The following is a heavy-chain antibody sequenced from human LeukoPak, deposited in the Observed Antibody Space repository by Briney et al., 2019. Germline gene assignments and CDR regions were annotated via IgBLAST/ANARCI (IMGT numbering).Heavy chain of an antibody. J-gene: IGHJ4*02. CDR1: GFTFSSYG. V-gene: IGHV3-33*01. CDR2: IWYDGSNK. D-gene: IGHD6-19*01. Sequence: PGRSLRLSCAASGFTFSSYGMHWVRQAAGKGLEWVAVIWYDGSNKYYADSVKGRFTISRDNSKNTLYLQMNSLRAEDTAVYYCARVSIAVAAGDYWGQGTLVTVSS. CDR3: ARVSIAVAAGDY.